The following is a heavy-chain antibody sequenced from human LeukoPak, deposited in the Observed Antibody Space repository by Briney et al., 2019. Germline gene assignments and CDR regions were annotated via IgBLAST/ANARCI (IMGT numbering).Heavy chain of an antibody. CDR2: IRYDGSNK. D-gene: IGHD2-15*01. CDR3: AKTLSGGSSDAFDI. V-gene: IGHV3-30*02. Sequence: SGGSLRLSCAASGFTFSSYAMHWVRQAPGKGLEWVAFIRYDGSNKHYADSVKGRFTISRDNSKNTLYLQMNSLRAEDTAVYYCAKTLSGGSSDAFDIWGQGTMVTVSS. CDR1: GFTFSSYA. J-gene: IGHJ3*02.